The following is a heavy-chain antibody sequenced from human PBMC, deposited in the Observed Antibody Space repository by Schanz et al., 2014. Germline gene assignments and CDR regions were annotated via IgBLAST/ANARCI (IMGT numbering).Heavy chain of an antibody. CDR3: PADLWFGAVWGVW. CDR2: IKSKTDGGTR. V-gene: IGHV3-15*01. D-gene: IGHD3-10*01. Sequence: EVQLVESGGGLVKPGGSLRLSCATSGFTLNNAWMNWVRQAPGKGLQWVARIKSKTDGGTRDYAAPVKGRFTISTDDSKNPVYLQMNSLQTEDPAVYSCPADLWFGAVWGVWWGQGTLVTVSS. CDR1: GFTLNNAW. J-gene: IGHJ4*02.